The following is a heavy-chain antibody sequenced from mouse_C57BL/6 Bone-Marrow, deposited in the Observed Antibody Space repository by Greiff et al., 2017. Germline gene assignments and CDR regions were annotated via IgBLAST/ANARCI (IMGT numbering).Heavy chain of an antibody. J-gene: IGHJ4*01. CDR2: IYPRSGNT. CDR1: GYTFTSYG. V-gene: IGHV1-81*01. D-gene: IGHD1-1*01. CDR3: ARGSSSLYAMDY. Sequence: QVQLQQSGAELARPGASVKLSCKASGYTFTSYGISWVKQRTGQGLEWIGEIYPRSGNTYYNEKFKGKATLTADKSSSTAYMELRSLTSEDSAVYFCARGSSSLYAMDYWGQGTSVTVSS.